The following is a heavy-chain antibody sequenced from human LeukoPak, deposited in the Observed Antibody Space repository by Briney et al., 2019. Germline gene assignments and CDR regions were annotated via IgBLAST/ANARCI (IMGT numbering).Heavy chain of an antibody. V-gene: IGHV3-23*01. CDR3: ARGHSADPIAAPYY. CDR1: GFTFSSYA. Sequence: GGSLRLSCAASGFTFSSYAMSWVRQAPGKGLEWVSAISGSGGSTYYADSVKGRFTISRDNSKNTLYLQMISLRAEDTAMYYCARGHSADPIAAPYYWGQGTLVTVSS. D-gene: IGHD6-13*01. J-gene: IGHJ4*02. CDR2: ISGSGGST.